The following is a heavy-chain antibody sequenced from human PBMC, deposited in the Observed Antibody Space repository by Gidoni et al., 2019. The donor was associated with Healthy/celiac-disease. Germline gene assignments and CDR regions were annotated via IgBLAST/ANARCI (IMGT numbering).Heavy chain of an antibody. D-gene: IGHD3-10*01. CDR3: ARGPRALWFGTTFNWFDP. J-gene: IGHJ5*02. CDR1: GYTFTAYH. CDR2: INPNSGGT. V-gene: IGHV1-2*02. Sequence: QVQLVQSGAEVKKPGASVKVSCKASGYTFTAYHMHWVRQAPGQGLEWMGWINPNSGGTNYAQKFQGRVTMTRDTSISTAYMELSRLRSDDTAVYYCARGPRALWFGTTFNWFDPWGQGTLVTVSS.